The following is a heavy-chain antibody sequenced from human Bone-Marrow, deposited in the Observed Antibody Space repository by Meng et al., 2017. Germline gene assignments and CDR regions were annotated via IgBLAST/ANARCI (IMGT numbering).Heavy chain of an antibody. CDR2: INSDGTST. Sequence: GESLKISCTASGFTFSRSWMHWVRQAPGQGLIWVSRINSDGTSTSNNGVFVKGRFTSSRDNAKNTLYLQMNSLRVDDTAMYYCAVSLEGHGSGTFAGATWGQGTRVNGCS. CDR3: AVSLEGHGSGTFAGAT. D-gene: IGHD3-10*01. V-gene: IGHV3-74*01. J-gene: IGHJ1*01. CDR1: GFTFSRSW.